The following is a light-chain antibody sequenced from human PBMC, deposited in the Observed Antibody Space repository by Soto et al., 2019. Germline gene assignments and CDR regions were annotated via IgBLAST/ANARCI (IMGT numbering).Light chain of an antibody. J-gene: IGKJ4*01. CDR2: GAS. CDR1: QSVSSN. Sequence: EIVMTHSPATLSVSPGERATLSCRASQSVSSNLAWYQQKPGQAPRLLIYGASTRATGIPARFSGSGSGTEFTLTISSLQSADFEVYYCQQYNNWLTFGGGTKVDIK. CDR3: QQYNNWLT. V-gene: IGKV3-15*01.